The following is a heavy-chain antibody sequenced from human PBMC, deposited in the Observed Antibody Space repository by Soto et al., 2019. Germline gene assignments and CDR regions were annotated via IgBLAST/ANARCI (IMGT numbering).Heavy chain of an antibody. CDR2: IIPFFGTA. Sequence: SVKVSCKASGGTFSTFGISWVRQAPGQGLEWMGGIIPFFGTAKYSQKFEDRISITADESTNTVYMDLRSLTSEGTAIYYCARSAPMDAGDKYYYDFWGQGALVTVSS. V-gene: IGHV1-69*13. D-gene: IGHD3-16*01. CDR1: GGTFSTFG. J-gene: IGHJ4*02. CDR3: ARSAPMDAGDKYYYDF.